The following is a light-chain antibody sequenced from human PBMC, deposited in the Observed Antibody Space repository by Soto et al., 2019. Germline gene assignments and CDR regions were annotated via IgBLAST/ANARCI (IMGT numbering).Light chain of an antibody. J-gene: IGLJ2*01. Sequence: QSALTQPASVSGSPGQSITISCTGSISDIGTFNLVSWFQQHPGKAPKLMIYEGTKRPSGVSNRFSGSKSGNTASLTISGLQAEDEADYYCCSYASTNTLVVGRGTKLTVL. V-gene: IGLV2-23*01. CDR1: ISDIGTFNL. CDR3: CSYASTNTLV. CDR2: EGT.